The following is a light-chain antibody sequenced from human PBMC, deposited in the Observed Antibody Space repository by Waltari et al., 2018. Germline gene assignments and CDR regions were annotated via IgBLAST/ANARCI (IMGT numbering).Light chain of an antibody. CDR2: GNS. CDR3: QSYDSSLSGRV. J-gene: IGLJ3*02. V-gene: IGLV1-40*01. Sequence: SGLPQPPSVSGAPGTSVTIPCPGSRSHIRAGQDAHRYQQLPGTAPKLLIYGNSNRPSGVPDRFSGSKSDTSASLAITGLQAEDEADYYCQSYDSSLSGRVFGGGTKLTVL. CDR1: RSHIRAGQD.